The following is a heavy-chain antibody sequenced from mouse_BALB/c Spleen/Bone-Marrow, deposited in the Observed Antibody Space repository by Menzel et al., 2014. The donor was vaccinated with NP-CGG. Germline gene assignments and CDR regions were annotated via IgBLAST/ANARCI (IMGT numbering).Heavy chain of an antibody. J-gene: IGHJ4*01. CDR3: ARYGGRYYAMDY. Sequence: VQLQQPGAELVKPGASVKLSCTASGFNIKDTYMHWVKQRPEQGLEWIGRIDPANGNTNYDPRFQGKATITADTSSNTADLQLSSLTSEDTAVYYCARYGGRYYAMDYWGQGTSVTVSS. D-gene: IGHD1-1*01. CDR2: IDPANGNT. CDR1: GFNIKDTY. V-gene: IGHV14-3*02.